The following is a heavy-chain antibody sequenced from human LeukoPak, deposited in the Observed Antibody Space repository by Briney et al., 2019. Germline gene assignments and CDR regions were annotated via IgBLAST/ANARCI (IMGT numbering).Heavy chain of an antibody. J-gene: IGHJ4*02. CDR3: ARVPATSGDIDYDFWSGHYFFDH. D-gene: IGHD3-3*01. CDR1: GYTFTSYG. CDR2: INPNSGGT. Sequence: ASVKVSCKASGYTFTSYGISWVRQAPGQGLEWMGWINPNSGGTNYAQKFQGRITMTTDMSITTAYMELTRLRSDDTAVYYCARVPATSGDIDYDFWSGHYFFDHWGQGTLVTVSS. V-gene: IGHV1-2*02.